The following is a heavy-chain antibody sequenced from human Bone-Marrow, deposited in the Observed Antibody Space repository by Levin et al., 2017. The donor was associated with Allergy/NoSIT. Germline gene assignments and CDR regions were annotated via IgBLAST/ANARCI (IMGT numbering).Heavy chain of an antibody. Sequence: PGGPLRLSCTASGFTFSNYGMHWVRQAPGEGPEWVATISGDSNEKHYIDSVKGRFTISRDNSQNTLYLQMNSLRTEDTAMYFCAGFDSTGYFRLDFWGQGTLVTVSS. V-gene: IGHV3-30*03. J-gene: IGHJ4*02. CDR3: AGFDSTGYFRLDF. CDR1: GFTFSNYG. D-gene: IGHD3-22*01. CDR2: ISGDSNEK.